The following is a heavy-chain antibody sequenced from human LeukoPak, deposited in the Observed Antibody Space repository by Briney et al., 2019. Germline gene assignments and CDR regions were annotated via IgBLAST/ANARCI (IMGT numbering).Heavy chain of an antibody. CDR2: ISWNSGSI. D-gene: IGHD3-16*02. V-gene: IGHV3-9*03. J-gene: IGHJ4*02. CDR1: GFPFSSYA. CDR3: AKSLKRRLGELSPLDY. Sequence: PGGSLRLSCAASGFPFSSYAMHWVRQAPGKGLEWVSGISWNSGSIGYADSVKGRFTISRDNAKNSLYLQMNSLRAEDMALYYCAKSLKRRLGELSPLDYWGQGTLVTVSS.